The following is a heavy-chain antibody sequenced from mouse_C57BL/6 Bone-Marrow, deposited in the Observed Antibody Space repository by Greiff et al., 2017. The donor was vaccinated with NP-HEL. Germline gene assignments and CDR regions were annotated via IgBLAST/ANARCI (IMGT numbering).Heavy chain of an antibody. CDR2: IDPENGDT. CDR3: TTVDYEPFGPFDY. D-gene: IGHD2-4*01. V-gene: IGHV14-4*01. J-gene: IGHJ2*01. Sequence: EVQLQQSGAELVRPGASVKLSCTASGFNIKDDYMHWVKQRPEQGLEWIGWIDPENGDTAYAPKFQGQATMTADTSSNTAYLQLSSLTSEDTAVYYCTTVDYEPFGPFDYWGQGTTLTVSS. CDR1: GFNIKDDY.